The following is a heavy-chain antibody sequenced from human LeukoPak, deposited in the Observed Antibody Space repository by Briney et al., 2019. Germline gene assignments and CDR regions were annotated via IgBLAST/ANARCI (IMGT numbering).Heavy chain of an antibody. V-gene: IGHV4-38-2*02. Sequence: SETLSLTCTVSGYSISSGYYWGWIRQPPGKGLEWIGIIYHSGRTDYNPSLKSRVTISEDTSKNQFSLKLSSVTAADTAVYYCARDFRDWFDPWGQGTLVTVSS. CDR1: GYSISSGYY. CDR3: ARDFRDWFDP. CDR2: IYHSGRT. D-gene: IGHD3-10*01. J-gene: IGHJ5*02.